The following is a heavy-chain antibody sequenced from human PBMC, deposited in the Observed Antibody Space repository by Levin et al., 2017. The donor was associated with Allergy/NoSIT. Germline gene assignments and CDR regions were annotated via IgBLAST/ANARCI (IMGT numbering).Heavy chain of an antibody. CDR2: INPNSGGT. CDR3: ARDSTWIPSSGED. Sequence: ASVKVSCKASGYTFTGYYMHWVRQATGQGLEWMGWINPNSGGTNYAQKFQGRVTMTRDTSISTAYMELSRLRSDDTAVYYCARDSTWIPSSGEDWGQGTLVTVSS. D-gene: IGHD5-18*01. J-gene: IGHJ4*02. CDR1: GYTFTGYY. V-gene: IGHV1-2*02.